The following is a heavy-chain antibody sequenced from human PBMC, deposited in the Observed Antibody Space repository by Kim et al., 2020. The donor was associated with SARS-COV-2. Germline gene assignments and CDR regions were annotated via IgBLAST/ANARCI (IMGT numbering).Heavy chain of an antibody. CDR2: IDPSDSYT. V-gene: IGHV5-10-1*01. CDR1: GYSFTSYW. CDR3: ARLGIVVPAAEYYYGMDV. Sequence: GESLKISCKGSGYSFTSYWISWVRQMPGKGLEWMGRIDPSDSYTNYSPSFQGHVTISADKSISTAYLQWSSLKASDTAMYYCARLGIVVPAAEYYYGMDVWGQGTTVTVSS. J-gene: IGHJ6*02. D-gene: IGHD2-2*01.